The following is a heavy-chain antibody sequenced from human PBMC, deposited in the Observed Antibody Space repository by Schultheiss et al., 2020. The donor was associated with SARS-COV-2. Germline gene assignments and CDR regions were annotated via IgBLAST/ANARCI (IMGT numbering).Heavy chain of an antibody. CDR3: ARVSGYYYDSSGRVDDAFDI. CDR1: GYIFTSYW. V-gene: IGHV5-51*01. D-gene: IGHD3-22*01. J-gene: IGHJ3*02. Sequence: GESLKISCKGSGYIFTSYWIGWVRQMPGKGLEWMGIIYPGDSDTRYSPSFQGQVTISAAKSITTAHLQRSTLKASDTAIYYCARVSGYYYDSSGRVDDAFDIWGQGTMVTVSS. CDR2: IYPGDSDT.